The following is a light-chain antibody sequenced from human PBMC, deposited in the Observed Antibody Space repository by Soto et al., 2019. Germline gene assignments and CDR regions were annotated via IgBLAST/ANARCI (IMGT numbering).Light chain of an antibody. V-gene: IGLV2-14*03. J-gene: IGLJ2*01. CDR2: DVS. CDR3: SSYTGINTVV. Sequence: QSALTQPASASGSPGQSITISCTGTSSDVGGYDYVSWYQQHPGKAPKLMIYDVSDRPSGVSDRFSGSKSGNTASLTISGLQAGDEADYYCSSYTGINTVVFGGGTKLTVL. CDR1: SSDVGGYDY.